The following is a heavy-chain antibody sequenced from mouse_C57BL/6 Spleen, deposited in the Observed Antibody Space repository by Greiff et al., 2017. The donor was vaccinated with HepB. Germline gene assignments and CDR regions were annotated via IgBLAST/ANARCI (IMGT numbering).Heavy chain of an antibody. CDR3: ARGYDWYFDV. D-gene: IGHD1-2*01. J-gene: IGHJ1*03. CDR2: IWSGGST. Sequence: VKLQESGPGLVQPSQSLSITCTVSGFSLTSYGVHWVRQSPGKGLEWLGVIWSGGSTDYNAAFISRLSISKDNSKSQVFFKMNSLQADDTAIYYCARGYDWYFDVWGTGTTVTVSS. CDR1: GFSLTSYG. V-gene: IGHV2-2*01.